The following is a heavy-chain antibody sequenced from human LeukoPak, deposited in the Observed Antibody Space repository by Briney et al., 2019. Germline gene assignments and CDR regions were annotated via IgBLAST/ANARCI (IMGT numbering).Heavy chain of an antibody. J-gene: IGHJ5*02. CDR3: ARDYPGDYASGSYYAGFDP. D-gene: IGHD3-10*01. CDR1: GGTLSRDG. CDR2: IIPIFGTT. V-gene: IGHV1-69*01. Sequence: SVTVSCKASGGTLSRDGFSWVRQAPGQGLEWMGGIIPIFGTTNYAQRFQGRVKNFADESANTLYMELSSLRSEDTAVYYCARDYPGDYASGSYYAGFDPWGHGTLVTVSS.